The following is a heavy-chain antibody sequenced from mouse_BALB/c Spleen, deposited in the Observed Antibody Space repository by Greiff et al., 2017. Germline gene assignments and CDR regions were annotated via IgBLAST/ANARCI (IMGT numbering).Heavy chain of an antibody. V-gene: IGHV14-3*02. Sequence: EVQLVESGAELVKPGASVKLSCTASGFNIKDTYMHWVKQRPEQGLEWIGRIDPANGNTKYDPKFQGKATITADTSSNTAYLQLSSLTSEDTAVYYCAMWDGWFAYWGQGTLVTVSA. CDR3: AMWDGWFAY. J-gene: IGHJ3*01. D-gene: IGHD4-1*01. CDR1: GFNIKDTY. CDR2: IDPANGNT.